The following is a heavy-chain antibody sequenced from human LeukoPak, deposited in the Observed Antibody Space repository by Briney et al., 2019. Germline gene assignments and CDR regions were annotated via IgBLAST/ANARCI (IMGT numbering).Heavy chain of an antibody. Sequence: GASVKVSCKASGYTFTGYYMHWVRQAPGQGLEWMGWINPNSGGTNYAQKFQGRVTMTRDTSISTAYMELSRLRSDDTAVYYCARGYCSGGSCQSFDYWGQGTLVTVSS. CDR2: INPNSGGT. V-gene: IGHV1-2*02. D-gene: IGHD2-15*01. CDR1: GYTFTGYY. CDR3: ARGYCSGGSCQSFDY. J-gene: IGHJ4*02.